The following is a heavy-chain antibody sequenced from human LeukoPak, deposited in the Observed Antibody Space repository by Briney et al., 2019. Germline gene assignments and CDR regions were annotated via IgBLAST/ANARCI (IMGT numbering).Heavy chain of an antibody. CDR3: ARGGAIVATIFPYFDY. Sequence: SETLSLTCTVSSGSFRTYYWSWIRHPPGKGLEWIVDINHSGTTNYSPSLKSRVTISVDTSKNQFSLKLSSVTAADTAVYYCARGGAIVATIFPYFDYWGQGTLVTVSS. J-gene: IGHJ4*02. D-gene: IGHD5-12*01. CDR2: INHSGTT. CDR1: SGSFRTYY. V-gene: IGHV4-34*01.